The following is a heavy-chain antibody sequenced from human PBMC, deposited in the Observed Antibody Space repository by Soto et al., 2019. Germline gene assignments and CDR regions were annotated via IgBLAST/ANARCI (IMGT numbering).Heavy chain of an antibody. V-gene: IGHV1-69*01. J-gene: IGHJ5*02. Sequence: QVQLVQSGAEVKKPGSSVKVSCKASGGTFSSYAISWVRQAPGQGLEWMGGIIPIFGTANYAQKFQGRVTITADESTSTAYMGLSSLRSEDTAVYYCAREDPPRWEYCSSTSCYSVWFDPWGQGTLVTVSS. D-gene: IGHD2-2*01. CDR3: AREDPPRWEYCSSTSCYSVWFDP. CDR2: IIPIFGTA. CDR1: GGTFSSYA.